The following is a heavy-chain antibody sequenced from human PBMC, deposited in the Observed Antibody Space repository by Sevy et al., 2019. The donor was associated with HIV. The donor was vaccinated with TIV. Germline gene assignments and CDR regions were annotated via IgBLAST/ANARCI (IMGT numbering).Heavy chain of an antibody. J-gene: IGHJ5*02. D-gene: IGHD2-15*01. Sequence: GGSLRLSCTASGFPFSNYWMSWVRQAPGKGLAWVANINEDGSEKDYVDSVKGRFTISRDNAKNSLYQQLNSLRAEDTAVYYCARAQTICGCGSCYPGWFDPWGQGTLVTVSS. CDR2: INEDGSEK. V-gene: IGHV3-7*01. CDR3: ARAQTICGCGSCYPGWFDP. CDR1: GFPFSNYW.